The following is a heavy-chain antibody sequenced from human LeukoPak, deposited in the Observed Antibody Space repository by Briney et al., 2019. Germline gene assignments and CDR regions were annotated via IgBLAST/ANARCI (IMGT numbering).Heavy chain of an antibody. CDR3: ARSLGYCSSTSCPIYYYYYYMDV. CDR2: IYTSGSI. CDR1: GGSISSGSYY. V-gene: IGHV4-61*02. J-gene: IGHJ6*03. D-gene: IGHD2-2*03. Sequence: SQTLSLTCTVSGGSISSGSYYWSWIRQPAGKGLEWIGRIYTSGSINYNPSLKSRVTISVDTSKNQFSLKLSSVTAADTAVYYCARSLGYCSSTSCPIYYYYYYMDVWGKGTTVTVSS.